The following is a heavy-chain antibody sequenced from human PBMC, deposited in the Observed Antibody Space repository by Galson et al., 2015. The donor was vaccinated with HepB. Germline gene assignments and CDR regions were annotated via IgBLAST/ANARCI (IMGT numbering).Heavy chain of an antibody. CDR1: GGPFSDYY. V-gene: IGHV4-34*01. D-gene: IGHD3-16*02. CDR3: ARGPASVVYDYVWGSSRQPLYYLDS. Sequence: SETLSLTCAVYGGPFSDYYWSWIRQPPGKGLEWIGEINHSGSTNDNPSLKSRITISVDTSKNQFSLKLTSVTAADAAVYYCARGPASVVYDYVWGSSRQPLYYLDSWGQGTLLTVSS. CDR2: INHSGST. J-gene: IGHJ4*02.